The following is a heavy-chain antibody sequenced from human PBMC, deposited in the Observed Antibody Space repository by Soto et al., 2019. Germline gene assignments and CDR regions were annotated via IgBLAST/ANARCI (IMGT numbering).Heavy chain of an antibody. Sequence: ASVKVSCKASGYTFTSYGISSVRQAPAQGLEWMGWISAYNGNTNYAQKLQGRVTMTTDTSTSTAYMELRSLRSDDTAVYYCATVQGRYCGGDCVNLFDPWGQGTLVTVS. CDR1: GYTFTSYG. J-gene: IGHJ5*02. D-gene: IGHD2-21*02. CDR3: ATVQGRYCGGDCVNLFDP. V-gene: IGHV1-18*01. CDR2: ISAYNGNT.